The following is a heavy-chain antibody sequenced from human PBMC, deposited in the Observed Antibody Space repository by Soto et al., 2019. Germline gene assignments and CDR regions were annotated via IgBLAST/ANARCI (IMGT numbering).Heavy chain of an antibody. V-gene: IGHV1-18*01. J-gene: IGHJ6*02. Sequence: SVKVSCKASGYTFTSYGIIWVRQSPGQCLEWMGWISAYNGNTNYAQKLQGRVTMTTDTSTSTPYTELRSLRSDDTAVYYCARGGGSYYYYGMDVWGQGTTVTVSS. CDR2: ISAYNGNT. CDR1: GYTFTSYG. D-gene: IGHD3-16*01. CDR3: ARGGGSYYYYGMDV.